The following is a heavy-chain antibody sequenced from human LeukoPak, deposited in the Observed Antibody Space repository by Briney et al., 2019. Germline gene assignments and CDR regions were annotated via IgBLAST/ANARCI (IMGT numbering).Heavy chain of an antibody. D-gene: IGHD1-26*01. V-gene: IGHV3-48*03. CDR2: ISSSGSTI. CDR3: AKAMGATLFDY. Sequence: GGSLRLSCAASGFTFSSYEMNWLRQAPGKGLEWVSYISSSGSTIYYADSVKGRFTISRDNAKNSLYLQMNSLRAGDTAVYYCAKAMGATLFDYWGQGTLVTVSS. CDR1: GFTFSSYE. J-gene: IGHJ4*02.